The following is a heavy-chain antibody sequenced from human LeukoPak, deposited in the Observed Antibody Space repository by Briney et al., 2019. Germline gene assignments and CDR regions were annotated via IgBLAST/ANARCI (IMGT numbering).Heavy chain of an antibody. Sequence: PSETLSLTCTVSGGSISNSNYFWGWVRQPPGKGLEWIGSIYYSGSTYYNPSLKSRVTISIDTSKYHFSLKLSSVTAADTAFYYCATEDVVIPTAAQRPLDYWGQGTLVTVSS. CDR2: IYYSGST. V-gene: IGHV4-39*02. D-gene: IGHD2-2*01. CDR3: ATEDVVIPTAAQRPLDY. CDR1: GGSISNSNYF. J-gene: IGHJ4*02.